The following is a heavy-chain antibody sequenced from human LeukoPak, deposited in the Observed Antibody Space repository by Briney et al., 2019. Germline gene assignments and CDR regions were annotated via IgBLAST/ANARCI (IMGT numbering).Heavy chain of an antibody. Sequence: ASVKVSCKASGYTFTDHYIHLVRQAPGQGLEWMGRISPNSGGTNVAQEFQGRVTMTRDTSISTAYMELSGLRSDDTAMYCCARVMVSLVRGDYFYFDYWAQGTLVTVSS. CDR2: ISPNSGGT. D-gene: IGHD3-10*01. V-gene: IGHV1-2*06. CDR1: GYTFTDHY. J-gene: IGHJ4*02. CDR3: ARVMVSLVRGDYFYFDY.